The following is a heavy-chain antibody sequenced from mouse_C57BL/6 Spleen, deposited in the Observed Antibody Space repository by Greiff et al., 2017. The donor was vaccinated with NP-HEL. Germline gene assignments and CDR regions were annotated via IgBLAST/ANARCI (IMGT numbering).Heavy chain of an antibody. CDR2: IHPNSGST. Sequence: QVQLQQPGAELVKPGASVKLSCKASGYTFTSYWLHWVKQRPGQGLEWIGMIHPNSGSTNYNEKFKSKATLTVDKSSSTAYMQLSSLTSEDSAIYYCARGGYCGSSYEWYFDVWGTGTTVTVSS. CDR3: ARGGYCGSSYEWYFDV. V-gene: IGHV1-64*01. D-gene: IGHD1-1*01. CDR1: GYTFTSYW. J-gene: IGHJ1*03.